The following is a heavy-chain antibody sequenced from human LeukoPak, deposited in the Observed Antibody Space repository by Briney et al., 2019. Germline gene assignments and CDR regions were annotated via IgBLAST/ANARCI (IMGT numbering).Heavy chain of an antibody. V-gene: IGHV3-7*01. CDR3: ARPLLYYYGSETYFWFDP. CDR2: IKKDGSEK. Sequence: SWGSLRLSCAASGFTFSSYWMSWVRQAPGKGLEWVANIKKDGSEKYYVDSVKGRFSISRDNAENSLYLQMNSLRADDTAFYYCARPLLYYYGSETYFWFDPWGQGTLVTVSS. J-gene: IGHJ5*02. CDR1: GFTFSSYW. D-gene: IGHD3-10*01.